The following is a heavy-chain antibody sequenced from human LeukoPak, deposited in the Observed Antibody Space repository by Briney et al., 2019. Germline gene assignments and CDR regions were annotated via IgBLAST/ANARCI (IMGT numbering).Heavy chain of an antibody. V-gene: IGHV1-24*01. CDR1: GYTLTELS. CDR2: FDPEDGET. J-gene: IGHJ3*02. CDR3: ATHPRQHIVVVRAFDI. D-gene: IGHD2-21*01. Sequence: ASVKVSCKVSGYTLTELSMHWVRQAPGKGLEWMGGFDPEDGETIYAQKFQGRVTMTEDTSTDTAYMELSSLRSEDTAVYYCATHPRQHIVVVRAFDIWGQGTMVTVSS.